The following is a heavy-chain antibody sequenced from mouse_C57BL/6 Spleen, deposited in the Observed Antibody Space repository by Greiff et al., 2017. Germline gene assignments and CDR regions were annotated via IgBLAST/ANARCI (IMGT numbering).Heavy chain of an antibody. D-gene: IGHD2-5*01. Sequence: EVKLMEYGGGLVKPGGSLKLSCAASGFTFSDYGMHWVRQAPEKGLAWVAYLSSGSSTIYYADTVKGRFPISRDNAKNTLFLQMTRLRSEDTAMYYCARDTIVTFDYWGQGTTLTVSS. CDR3: ARDTIVTFDY. CDR1: GFTFSDYG. V-gene: IGHV5-17*01. J-gene: IGHJ2*01. CDR2: LSSGSSTI.